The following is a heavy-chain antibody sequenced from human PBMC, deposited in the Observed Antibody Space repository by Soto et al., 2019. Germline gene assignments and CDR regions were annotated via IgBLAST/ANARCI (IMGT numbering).Heavy chain of an antibody. J-gene: IGHJ4*02. CDR1: GFTFSSYA. V-gene: IGHV3-23*01. CDR2: ISGSGGST. CDR3: AKAVAGGYYFDY. D-gene: IGHD6-19*01. Sequence: EVQLLESGGGLVQPGGSLRLSCAASGFTFSSYAMSWVRQAPGKGLEWVSAISGSGGSTYYADSVKGRFTISRDNSKNTLYLQMNSLRAEDTAVYCCAKAVAGGYYFDYWGQGTLVTVSS.